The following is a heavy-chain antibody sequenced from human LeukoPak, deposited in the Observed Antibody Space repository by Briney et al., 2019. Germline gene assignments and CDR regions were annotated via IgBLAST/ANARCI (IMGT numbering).Heavy chain of an antibody. V-gene: IGHV3-23*01. J-gene: IGHJ4*02. Sequence: GGSLRLSCVASGFTFSNYAMSWVRQAPGKGLDWVSVISGSAGKIRYAGSVKGRFTISRDNSENTVYLQMSNLRAEDTAVYYCAGRVTGYSSGYVYWGQGTLVTVSS. CDR3: AGRVTGYSSGYVY. CDR1: GFTFSNYA. D-gene: IGHD5-18*01. CDR2: ISGSAGKI.